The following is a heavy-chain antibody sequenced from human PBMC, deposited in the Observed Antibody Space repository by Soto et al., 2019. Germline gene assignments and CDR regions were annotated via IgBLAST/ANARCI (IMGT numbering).Heavy chain of an antibody. D-gene: IGHD1-7*01. V-gene: IGHV3-23*01. CDR1: GFTFSSYA. J-gene: IGHJ4*02. CDR2: ISGSGGST. Sequence: GGSLRLSCAASGFTFSSYAMSWVRQAPGKGLEWVSAISGSGGSTYYADSVKGRFTISRDNSKNTLYLQMNSLRAEDTAVYYCAKGELELRLNAPFDYWGQGTLVTVSS. CDR3: AKGELELRLNAPFDY.